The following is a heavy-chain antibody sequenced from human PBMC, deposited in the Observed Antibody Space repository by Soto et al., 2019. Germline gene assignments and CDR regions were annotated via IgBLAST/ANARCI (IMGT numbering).Heavy chain of an antibody. J-gene: IGHJ4*02. CDR1: GGSISSYY. CDR3: ARVGAGDSSGRALDY. CDR2: IYYSGST. V-gene: IGHV4-59*01. D-gene: IGHD3-22*01. Sequence: PSETLSLTCTVSGGSISSYYWSWIRQPPGKGLEWIGYIYYSGSTNYNPSLKSRVTISVDTSKNQFSLKLSSVTAADTAVYYCARVGAGDSSGRALDYWGQGTLVTVSS.